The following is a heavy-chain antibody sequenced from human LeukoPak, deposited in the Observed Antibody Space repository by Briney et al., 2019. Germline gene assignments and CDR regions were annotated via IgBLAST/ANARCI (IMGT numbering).Heavy chain of an antibody. D-gene: IGHD6-6*01. CDR3: ARWEQLAHDY. Sequence: PGGSLRLSCAASGFTFSTYAMHWVRQAPGKGLEWVANIKQDGSEKYYVDSVKGRFTISRDNAKNSLYLQMNSLRAEDTAVYYCARWEQLAHDYWGQGTLVTVSS. J-gene: IGHJ4*02. CDR1: GFTFSTYA. CDR2: IKQDGSEK. V-gene: IGHV3-7*01.